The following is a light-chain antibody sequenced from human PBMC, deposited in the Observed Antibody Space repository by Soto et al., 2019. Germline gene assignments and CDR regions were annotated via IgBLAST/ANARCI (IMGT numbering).Light chain of an antibody. Sequence: EIVLTQSPGTLSLSPGERATLSCRASQSVSSSYLAWYQQTPGQAPRLLIYVASSRATGIPDRFSGSGSGTDFTLTISRLEPEDFAVYYCQQYGSSPLFGQGTKLEIK. CDR3: QQYGSSPL. V-gene: IGKV3-20*01. CDR1: QSVSSSY. CDR2: VAS. J-gene: IGKJ2*01.